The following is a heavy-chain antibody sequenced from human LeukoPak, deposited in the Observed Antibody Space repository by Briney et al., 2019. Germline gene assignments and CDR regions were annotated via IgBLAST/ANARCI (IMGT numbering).Heavy chain of an antibody. CDR1: GGSISSGGYY. J-gene: IGHJ4*02. CDR3: ARAPPYCSSTSCYTGRPFDY. D-gene: IGHD2-2*02. V-gene: IGHV4-31*03. CDR2: IYYSGST. Sequence: PSQTLSLTCTVSGGSISSGGYYWSWIRQHPGTGLEWIGYIYYSGSTYYNPSLKSRVTISVDTSKNQFSLKLSSVTAADTAVYYCARAPPYCSSTSCYTGRPFDYWGQGTLVTVSS.